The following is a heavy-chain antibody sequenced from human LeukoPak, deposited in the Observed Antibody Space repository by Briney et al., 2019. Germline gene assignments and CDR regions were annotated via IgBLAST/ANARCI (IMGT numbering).Heavy chain of an antibody. D-gene: IGHD2-21*01. CDR3: ARELFVGQNWFDP. CDR1: GYTFTSYA. J-gene: IGHJ5*02. V-gene: IGHV7-4-1*02. Sequence: ASVKVSGKASGYTFTSYAMNWVRQAPGQGLEWRGWSNTNNGNSTYAQGFTGRFVFSLDTSVSTAYLQISSLKAEDTAVYYCARELFVGQNWFDPWGQGTLVTVSS. CDR2: SNTNNGNS.